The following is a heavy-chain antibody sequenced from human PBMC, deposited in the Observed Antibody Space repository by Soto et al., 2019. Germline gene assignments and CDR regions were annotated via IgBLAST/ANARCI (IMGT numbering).Heavy chain of an antibody. D-gene: IGHD2-15*01. Sequence: QVQLQESGPGLVKPSETLSLTCTVSGGSITSYYWNWNLQPPGKGLEWIGYIYSSGSTNYNPSLKGRVTMSLDTSKNQVSLNVTSVTAADTAVYYCAATPRYWGEGRLVTVSS. CDR2: IYSSGST. J-gene: IGHJ4*02. CDR3: AATPRY. CDR1: GGSITSYY. V-gene: IGHV4-59*01.